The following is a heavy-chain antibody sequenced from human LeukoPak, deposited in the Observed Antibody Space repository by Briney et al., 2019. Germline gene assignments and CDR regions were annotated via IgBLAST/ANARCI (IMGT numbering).Heavy chain of an antibody. Sequence: GGSMRLSCAASGFTFSRYAMSWVRQPPGKGLEWVSSISGSVSSTYSGGSTYYADSVKSRFTISRENSKNTLYLQMNSLRAEDTAIYYCAKDPWDCSSTSCPDYWGHGTLVTVSS. D-gene: IGHD2-2*01. CDR3: AKDPWDCSSTSCPDY. V-gene: IGHV3-23*04. CDR1: GFTFSRYA. CDR2: ISGSVSSTYSGGST. J-gene: IGHJ4*01.